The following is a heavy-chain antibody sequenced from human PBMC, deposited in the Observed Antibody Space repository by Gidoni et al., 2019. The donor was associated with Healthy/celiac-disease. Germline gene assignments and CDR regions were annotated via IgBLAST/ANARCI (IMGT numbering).Heavy chain of an antibody. CDR2: IVYSGST. D-gene: IGHD3-22*01. J-gene: IGHJ4*02. V-gene: IGHV4-59*01. Sequence: QVQLQESGPGLVKPSETLSLTCTVSGGSISSYYWSWIRQPPGKGLEGIGYIVYSGSTNYNPSLKSRVTISVDTSKNQFSLKLSSVTAADTAVYYCARGRGGYRYYFDYWGQGTLVTVSS. CDR3: ARGRGGYRYYFDY. CDR1: GGSISSYY.